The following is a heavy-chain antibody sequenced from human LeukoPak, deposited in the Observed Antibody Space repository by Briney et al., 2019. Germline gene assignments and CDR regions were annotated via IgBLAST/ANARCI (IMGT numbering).Heavy chain of an antibody. CDR2: IKEDGSRK. CDR1: GFTFSSYG. Sequence: GGSLRLSCTASGFTFSSYGMSWVRQAPGKGLEWVANIKEDGSRKYYVDSVKGRFTISRDNAKNSLYLQMNSLRPEDTAVYHCARVGMADYSSGWFDYWGQGILVTVSS. V-gene: IGHV3-7*03. J-gene: IGHJ4*02. CDR3: ARVGMADYSSGWFDY. D-gene: IGHD6-19*01.